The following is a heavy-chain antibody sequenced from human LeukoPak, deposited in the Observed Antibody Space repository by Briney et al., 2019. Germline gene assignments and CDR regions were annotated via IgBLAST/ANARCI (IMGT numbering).Heavy chain of an antibody. CDR3: ARVEDGDYFDY. D-gene: IGHD4-17*01. Sequence: GGSLRLSCAASGFTVTNNYMSWVRQAPGKGLECVSVIDSGGNTYYSDSVRGRFTISKDNSKNTLYLQMNSLRAEDTAVCYCARVEDGDYFDYWGQGTLVTVSS. CDR1: GFTVTNNY. V-gene: IGHV3-53*01. CDR2: IDSGGNT. J-gene: IGHJ4*02.